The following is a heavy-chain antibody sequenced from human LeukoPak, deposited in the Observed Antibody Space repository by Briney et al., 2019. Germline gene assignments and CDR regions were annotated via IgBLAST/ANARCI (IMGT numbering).Heavy chain of an antibody. CDR1: GGSISSYY. D-gene: IGHD2-2*02. V-gene: IGHV4-59*01. CDR3: ARARKGGYCSSTSCYSSSYYYMDV. J-gene: IGHJ6*03. CDR2: IYYSGST. Sequence: SETLSLTCTVSGGSISSYYWSWIRQPPGKGLEWIGYIYYSGSTNYNPSLKSRVTISVDTSKNQFSLKLSSVTAADTAVYYCARARKGGYCSSTSCYSSSYYYMDVWGKGTTVTVSS.